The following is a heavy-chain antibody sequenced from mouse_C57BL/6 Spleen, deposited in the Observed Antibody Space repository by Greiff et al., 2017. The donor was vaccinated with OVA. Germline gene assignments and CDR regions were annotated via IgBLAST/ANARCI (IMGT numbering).Heavy chain of an antibody. J-gene: IGHJ4*01. CDR3: ARNEGGGLGYYAMDY. Sequence: VMLVESGPGLVQPSQSLSITCTVSGFSLTSYGVHWVRQSPGKGLEWLGVIWSGGSTDYNAAFISRLSISKDNSKSQVFFKMNSLQADDTAIYYCARNEGGGLGYYAMDYWGQGTSVTVSS. D-gene: IGHD4-1*01. CDR2: IWSGGST. V-gene: IGHV2-2*01. CDR1: GFSLTSYG.